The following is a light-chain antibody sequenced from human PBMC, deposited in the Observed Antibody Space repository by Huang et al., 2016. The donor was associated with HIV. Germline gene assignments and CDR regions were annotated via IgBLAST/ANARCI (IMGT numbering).Light chain of an antibody. CDR1: QIISNY. CDR3: QERSNWPRVT. Sequence: EVVLTQSPATLSLSPGERATLSCRASQIISNYLACYHQRPGQTPRLLIYDTSNRATGVPARCSGGGSGTDFTLTINGLEPEDFAVYYCQERSNWPRVTFGPGT. V-gene: IGKV3-11*01. CDR2: DTS. J-gene: IGKJ3*01.